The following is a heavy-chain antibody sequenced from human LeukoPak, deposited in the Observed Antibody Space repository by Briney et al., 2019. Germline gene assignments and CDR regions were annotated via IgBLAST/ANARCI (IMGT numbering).Heavy chain of an antibody. CDR2: VNYRGSP. J-gene: IGHJ6*02. D-gene: IGHD3-16*01. V-gene: IGHV4-34*01. Sequence: PSETLSLTCDVPGGSFSGYLWSWIRQSPGKGLEWIGEVNYRGSPNYNPSLESRVTISVDTSKNQLSPKLTSVTAADTALYYCSRSGLTGMREYERADYYYYGMDLWGQGTAVTVFS. CDR1: GGSFSGYL. CDR3: SRSGLTGMREYERADYYYYGMDL.